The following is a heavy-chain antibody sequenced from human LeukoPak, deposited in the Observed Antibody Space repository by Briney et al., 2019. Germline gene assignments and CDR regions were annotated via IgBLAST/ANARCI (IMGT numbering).Heavy chain of an antibody. V-gene: IGHV4-31*03. CDR3: ARVTRHIVVVTAIPDAFDI. CDR2: IYYSGST. Sequence: PSETLSLTCTVSGGSVSSSSYYWSWIRQHPGKGLEWIGYIYYSGSTYYNPSLKSRVTISVDTSKNQFSLKLSSVTAADTAAYYCARVTRHIVVVTAIPDAFDIWGQGTMVTVSS. D-gene: IGHD2-21*02. CDR1: GGSVSSSSYY. J-gene: IGHJ3*02.